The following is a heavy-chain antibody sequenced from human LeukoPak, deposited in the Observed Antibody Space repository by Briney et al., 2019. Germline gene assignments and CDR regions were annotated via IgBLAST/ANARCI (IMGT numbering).Heavy chain of an antibody. CDR2: VYYSGST. Sequence: SETLSLTCTVSGGSISTSNYYWGWIRQPPGKGLEWIGYVYYSGSTEYNPSLRSRVTISLEMSKRQFSLNLTSVTAADTAVYYCASNTGTVFDYWGQGALVTVSS. CDR1: GGSISTSNYY. CDR3: ASNTGTVFDY. D-gene: IGHD7-27*01. V-gene: IGHV4-61*05. J-gene: IGHJ4*02.